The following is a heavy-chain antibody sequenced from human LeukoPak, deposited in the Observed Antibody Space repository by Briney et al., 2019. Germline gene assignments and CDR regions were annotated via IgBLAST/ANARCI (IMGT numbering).Heavy chain of an antibody. CDR1: GFTFSSYG. J-gene: IGHJ4*02. CDR3: AKAPQKYSSGCDY. V-gene: IGHV3-30*02. CDR2: IRYDGSNK. Sequence: GGSLRLSCAASGFTFSSYGMHWVRQAPGKGLEWVAFIRYDGSNKYYADSVKGRFTISRDNSKSTLYLQMNSLRAEDTAVYYCAKAPQKYSSGCDYWGQGTLVTVSS. D-gene: IGHD6-19*01.